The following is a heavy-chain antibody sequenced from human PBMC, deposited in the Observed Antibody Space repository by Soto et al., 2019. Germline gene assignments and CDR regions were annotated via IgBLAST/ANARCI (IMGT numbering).Heavy chain of an antibody. V-gene: IGHV3-21*01. CDR2: ISSSSSYI. D-gene: IGHD2-15*01. Sequence: GGSLRLSCAASGFTFSSYSMNWVRQAPGKGLEWVSSISSSSSYIYYADSVKGRFTIPRDNAKNSLYLQMNSLRAEDTAVYYCARSQLVDDTQAFDYWGQGTLVTVSS. CDR3: ARSQLVDDTQAFDY. J-gene: IGHJ4*02. CDR1: GFTFSSYS.